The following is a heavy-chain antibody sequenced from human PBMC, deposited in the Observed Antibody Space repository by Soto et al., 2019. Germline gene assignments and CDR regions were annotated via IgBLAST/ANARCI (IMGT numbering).Heavy chain of an antibody. V-gene: IGHV3-15*07. J-gene: IGHJ6*02. CDR3: TTEDVVYFGMDV. D-gene: IGHD2-15*01. Sequence: EVQLVESGGGLVKSGGSLRLSCAASGFTFTYTWMNWVRQAPGEGLEWVGRIKSRGDGGTTDYAATVKGRFTISRDDSKNTLYRQMSSLKFEDTAGYVCTTEDVVYFGMDVWGPGTTGPGSS. CDR1: GFTFTYTW. CDR2: IKSRGDGGTT.